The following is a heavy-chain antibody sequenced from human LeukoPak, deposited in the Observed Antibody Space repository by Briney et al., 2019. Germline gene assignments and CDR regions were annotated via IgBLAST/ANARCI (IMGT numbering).Heavy chain of an antibody. CDR1: GFTFSSYE. D-gene: IGHD2-15*01. Sequence: GGSLRLSCAASGFTFSSYEMTWVRQAPGKGLEWVSDISSGGTNKYYAESVKGRFTISRDNAKNSLYLQMNSLRAEDTVIYYCARGEYCTGGSCYFDYWGQGTLVTVSS. V-gene: IGHV3-48*03. J-gene: IGHJ4*02. CDR2: ISSGGTNK. CDR3: ARGEYCTGGSCYFDY.